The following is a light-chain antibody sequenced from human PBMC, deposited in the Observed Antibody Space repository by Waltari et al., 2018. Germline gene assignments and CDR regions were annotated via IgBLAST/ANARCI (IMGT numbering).Light chain of an antibody. CDR2: EVS. CDR3: SSYTSSSTYV. CDR1: SSDVGGYNY. V-gene: IGLV2-14*01. Sequence: QSALTQPASVSGSPGQSITISCTGTSSDVGGYNYVSWYQQHPGKAPKLMIYEVSNRPPGVSSRFSGSKSGTTASLTISGLQAEDEADYYCSSYTSSSTYVFGTGTKVTVL. J-gene: IGLJ1*01.